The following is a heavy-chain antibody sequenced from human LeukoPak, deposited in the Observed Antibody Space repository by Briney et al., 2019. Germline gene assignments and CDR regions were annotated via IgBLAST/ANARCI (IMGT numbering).Heavy chain of an antibody. Sequence: ASVKVSCKASGYILDIYALIWVRQAPGQGLELMGWINTNTGNPTYAQGFTGRFVFSLDTSVSTAYLQISSLKAEDTAVYYCARDYTLTLGTTTYFQHWGQGTLVTVSS. CDR3: ARDYTLTLGTTTYFQH. CDR2: INTNTGNP. D-gene: IGHD1-7*01. J-gene: IGHJ1*01. CDR1: GYILDIYA. V-gene: IGHV7-4-1*02.